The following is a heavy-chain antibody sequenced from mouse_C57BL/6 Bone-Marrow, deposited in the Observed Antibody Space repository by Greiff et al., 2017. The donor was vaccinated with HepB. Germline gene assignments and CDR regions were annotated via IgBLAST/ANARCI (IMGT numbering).Heavy chain of an antibody. V-gene: IGHV12-3*01. J-gene: IGHJ4*01. CDR3: AGVAVYYYGIMDY. Sequence: VKLQESGPGLVKPSQSLFLTCSITGFPITSGYYWIWIRQSPGKPLEWMGYITHSGETFYNPSLQSPISITRETSKNQSFLQLNSVTTEDTAMYYCAGVAVYYYGIMDYWGQGTAGTVSS. CDR2: ITHSGET. D-gene: IGHD1-1*01. CDR1: GFPITSGYY.